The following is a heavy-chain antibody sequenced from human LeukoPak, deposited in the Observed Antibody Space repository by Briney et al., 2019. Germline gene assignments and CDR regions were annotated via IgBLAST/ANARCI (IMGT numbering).Heavy chain of an antibody. Sequence: ASVKVPCKASGYTFTSYGISWVRQAPGQGLEWMGWISAYNGNTNHAQKFQGRVTMTTDTSTSTAYMELRSLRSDDTAVYYCARDYDSSGYRIFDPWGQGTLVTVSS. CDR1: GYTFTSYG. V-gene: IGHV1-18*01. D-gene: IGHD3-22*01. CDR3: ARDYDSSGYRIFDP. J-gene: IGHJ5*02. CDR2: ISAYNGNT.